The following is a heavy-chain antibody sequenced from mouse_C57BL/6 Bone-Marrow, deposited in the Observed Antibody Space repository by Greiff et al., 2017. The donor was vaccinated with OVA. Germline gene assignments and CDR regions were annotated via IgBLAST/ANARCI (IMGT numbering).Heavy chain of an antibody. J-gene: IGHJ2*01. CDR1: GYTFTSYW. CDR3: VITTAFDY. V-gene: IGHV1-64*01. Sequence: QVHVKQPGAELVKPGASVKLSCKASGYTFTSYWMHWVKQRPGQGLEWIGMIHPNSGSTNYNEKFKSKATLTVDKSSSTAYMQLSSLTSEDSAVYYCVITTAFDYWGQGTTLTVSS. CDR2: IHPNSGST. D-gene: IGHD1-1*01.